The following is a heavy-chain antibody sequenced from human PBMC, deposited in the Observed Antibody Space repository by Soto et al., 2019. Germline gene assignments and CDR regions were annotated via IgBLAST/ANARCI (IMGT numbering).Heavy chain of an antibody. CDR2: IYYSGST. D-gene: IGHD3-16*02. CDR1: GGSISIYY. Sequence: SETLSLTCTVSGGSISIYYWSWIRHPPGKGLEWIGYIYYSGSTNYNPSLKSRVTISVDTSKNQLSLNLSSVTAAATAVYYCARVRLRWQDNWFDPWGQGTLVTVSS. J-gene: IGHJ5*02. V-gene: IGHV4-59*01. CDR3: ARVRLRWQDNWFDP.